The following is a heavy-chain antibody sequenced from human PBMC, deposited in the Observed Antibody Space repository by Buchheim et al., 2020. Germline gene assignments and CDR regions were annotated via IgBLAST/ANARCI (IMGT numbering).Heavy chain of an antibody. CDR2: ISSSSSTI. J-gene: IGHJ3*02. CDR1: GFTFSSYS. D-gene: IGHD3-16*02. Sequence: EVQLVESGGGLVQPGGSLRLSCAASGFTFSSYSMNWVRQAPGKGLEWVSYISSSSSTIYYADSVKGRFTISRDNAKNSLYLQMNSLRDEDTAVYYCARDRAMITFGGVISYSDAFDIWRQGT. CDR3: ARDRAMITFGGVISYSDAFDI. V-gene: IGHV3-48*02.